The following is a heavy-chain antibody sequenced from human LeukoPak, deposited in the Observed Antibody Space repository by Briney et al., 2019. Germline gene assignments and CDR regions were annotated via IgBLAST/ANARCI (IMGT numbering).Heavy chain of an antibody. CDR1: GFTFRDYY. V-gene: IGHV3-11*01. J-gene: IGHJ6*02. Sequence: GGTLILSCAASGFTFRDYYMSWVRQAPGKGLEWLSYISNNGATIYYTVSVKGRFTISRDNARNSLYLQMSSLRGDDTAIYYCAREGSTYAYDYHYYATDVWGQGTTVTVSS. CDR3: AREGSTYAYDYHYYATDV. CDR2: ISNNGATI. D-gene: IGHD2-2*01.